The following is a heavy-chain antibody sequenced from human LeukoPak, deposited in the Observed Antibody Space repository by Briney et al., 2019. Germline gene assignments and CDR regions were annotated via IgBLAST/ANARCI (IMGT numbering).Heavy chain of an antibody. D-gene: IGHD3-10*01. V-gene: IGHV4-59*01. Sequence: MASETLSLTCTVSGGSISGYYWIWNRQPPGKGLEWIGEIYYSGSTKYNPSLKSRVTMSVDTSKNQFSLRLSSVTAADTAVYYCARSSENYFGPWGQGTLVTVSS. CDR1: GGSISGYY. J-gene: IGHJ5*02. CDR2: IYYSGST. CDR3: ARSSENYFGP.